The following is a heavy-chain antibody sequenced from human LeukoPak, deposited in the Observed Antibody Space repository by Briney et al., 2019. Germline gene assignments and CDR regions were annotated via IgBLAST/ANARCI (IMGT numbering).Heavy chain of an antibody. CDR2: ISDSGGVI. CDR1: GFNVNSLE. V-gene: IGHV3-48*03. Sequence: GGSLRLSCAASGFNVNSLEMTRVRQAPGLGLEFLSYISDSGGVIKYADSVKGRFIISRDSAEYALYLQMNNLGADDTAVYFCAGGPQYTGSFPYWGQGTLVAVSS. CDR3: AGGPQYTGSFPY. J-gene: IGHJ4*02. D-gene: IGHD1-26*01.